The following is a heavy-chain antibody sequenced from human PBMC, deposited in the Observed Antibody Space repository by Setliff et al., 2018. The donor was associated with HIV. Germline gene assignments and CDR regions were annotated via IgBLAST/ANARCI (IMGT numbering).Heavy chain of an antibody. Sequence: SETLSLTCTVSGGSISSGSYFWNWIRQPAGKGLEWIGRIYSSGIANYNPSLKSRLTISLDTSKNQVSLRLTSATAADTGVYYCARHRDPPGSSWIFYYYYMDLWGGGTTVTVSS. CDR1: GGSISSGSYF. CDR2: IYSSGIA. V-gene: IGHV4-61*02. D-gene: IGHD6-13*01. CDR3: ARHRDPPGSSWIFYYYYMDL. J-gene: IGHJ6*03.